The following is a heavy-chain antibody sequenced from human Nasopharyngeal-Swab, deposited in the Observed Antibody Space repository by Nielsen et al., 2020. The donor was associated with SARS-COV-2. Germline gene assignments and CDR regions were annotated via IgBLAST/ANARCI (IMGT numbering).Heavy chain of an antibody. D-gene: IGHD3-3*01. V-gene: IGHV3-23*01. CDR2: ISGSGDTT. J-gene: IGHJ4*02. Sequence: GGSLRLSCAASGFTFSSYAMSWVRQAPGKGLEWVSIISGSGDTTYYADSVKGRFTISRDNAKNTLYLQMNSLRVEDTAVYYCARDGYDFWSGWTQGLGAIDYWGQGTLVTVSS. CDR3: ARDGYDFWSGWTQGLGAIDY. CDR1: GFTFSSYA.